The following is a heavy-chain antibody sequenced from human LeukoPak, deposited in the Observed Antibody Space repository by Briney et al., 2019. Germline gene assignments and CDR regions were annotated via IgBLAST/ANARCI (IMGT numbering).Heavy chain of an antibody. CDR2: ISAYNGNT. CDR1: GGTFSSYA. Sequence: ASVKVSCKASGGTFSSYAISWVRQAPGQGLEWMGWISAYNGNTNYAQKLQGRVTMTTDTSTSTAYMELRSLRSDDTAVYYCARDRNTYYDFWSGYYYYYYMDVWGKGTTVTVSS. D-gene: IGHD3-3*01. J-gene: IGHJ6*03. V-gene: IGHV1-18*01. CDR3: ARDRNTYYDFWSGYYYYYYMDV.